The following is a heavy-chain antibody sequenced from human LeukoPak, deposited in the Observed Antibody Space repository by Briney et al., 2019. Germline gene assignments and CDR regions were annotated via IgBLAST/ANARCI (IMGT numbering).Heavy chain of an antibody. V-gene: IGHV1-2*02. CDR3: ARTALVVPAAASFDY. Sequence: ASVKVSCKASGYTFTGYYMHWVRQAPGQGLEWMGWINPNSGGTNYAQKFQGRVTMTRDTPISTAYMELSRLRSDDTAVYYCARTALVVPAAASFDYWGQGTLVTVSS. J-gene: IGHJ4*02. CDR2: INPNSGGT. CDR1: GYTFTGYY. D-gene: IGHD2-2*01.